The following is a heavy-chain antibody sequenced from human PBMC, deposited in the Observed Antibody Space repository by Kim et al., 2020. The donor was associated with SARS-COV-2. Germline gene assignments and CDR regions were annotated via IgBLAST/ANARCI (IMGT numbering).Heavy chain of an antibody. CDR3: ARGTILWDPRDHFLIDY. D-gene: IGHD2-21*01. V-gene: IGHV1-69*13. J-gene: IGHJ4*02. Sequence: SVKVSCKASGGTFSSYAISWVRQAPGQGLEWMGGIIPIFGTANYAQKFQGRVTITADESTSTAYMELSSLRSEDTAVYYCARGTILWDPRDHFLIDYWGQGTLVTVSS. CDR2: IIPIFGTA. CDR1: GGTFSSYA.